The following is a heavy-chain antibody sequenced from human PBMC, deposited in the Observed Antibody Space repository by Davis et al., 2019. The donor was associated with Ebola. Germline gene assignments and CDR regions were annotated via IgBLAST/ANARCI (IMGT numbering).Heavy chain of an antibody. CDR3: ARVDSNYGMDV. Sequence: GESLKISCAGFGLTFRSYGIQWVRQTPGKGLEWVSGFNWNGGSTGYADSVKGRFTISRDNAKNSLYLRLNSLRAEDTALYHCARVDSNYGMDVWGKGTTVTVSS. CDR2: FNWNGGST. J-gene: IGHJ6*04. D-gene: IGHD4-11*01. V-gene: IGHV3-20*01. CDR1: GLTFRSYG.